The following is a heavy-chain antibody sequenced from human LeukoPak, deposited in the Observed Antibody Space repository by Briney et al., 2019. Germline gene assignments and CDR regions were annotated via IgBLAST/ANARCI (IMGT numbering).Heavy chain of an antibody. CDR3: AKGLEGWSSHEGFDY. CDR1: GFTFSSYG. J-gene: IGHJ4*02. Sequence: PGGSLRLSCAASGFTFSSYGMHWVRQAPGKGLEWVAVIWYDGSNKYYADSVKGRFTISRDNSKNTLYLQMNSLRAEDTAVYYCAKGLEGWSSHEGFDYWGQGTLVTVSS. V-gene: IGHV3-33*06. D-gene: IGHD2-15*01. CDR2: IWYDGSNK.